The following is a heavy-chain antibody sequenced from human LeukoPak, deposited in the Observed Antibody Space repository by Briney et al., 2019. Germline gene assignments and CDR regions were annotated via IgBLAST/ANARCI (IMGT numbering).Heavy chain of an antibody. CDR1: GGSFSGYY. Sequence: PSETLSLTCAVYGGSFSGYYWSWIRQPPGKGLEWSGEINHSGSTNYNPSLKSRVTISVDTSKNQFSLKLSSVTAADTAVYYCARGAKVASYYFDYWGQGTLVTVSS. CDR2: INHSGST. CDR3: ARGAKVASYYFDY. D-gene: IGHD2-15*01. V-gene: IGHV4-34*01. J-gene: IGHJ4*02.